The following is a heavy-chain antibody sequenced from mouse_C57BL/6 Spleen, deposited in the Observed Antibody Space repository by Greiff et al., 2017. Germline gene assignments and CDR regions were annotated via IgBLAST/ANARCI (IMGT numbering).Heavy chain of an antibody. V-gene: IGHV1-64*01. Sequence: VQLQQPGAELVKPGASVKLSCKASGYTFTSYWMHWVKQRPGQGLEWIGMIHPNSGSTNHNEKFKGKATLTVDQSSSTAYMQLSSLTSEDSAVDYCARRGGSYGGFAYWGQGTLVTVSA. D-gene: IGHD1-1*02. J-gene: IGHJ3*01. CDR3: ARRGGSYGGFAY. CDR2: IHPNSGST. CDR1: GYTFTSYW.